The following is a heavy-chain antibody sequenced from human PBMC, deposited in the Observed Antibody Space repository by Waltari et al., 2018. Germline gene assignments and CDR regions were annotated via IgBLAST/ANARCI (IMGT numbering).Heavy chain of an antibody. V-gene: IGHV4-61*02. CDR3: ARGGLYSSSFDY. CDR1: GGSISSGSYY. Sequence: QVQLQESGPGLVKPSQTLSLTCTVSGGSISSGSYYWSWIRQPAGKGLEWIGRIYTSGSTNYNPSLKSRVTISVDTSKNQFSLKLSSVTAADTAVYYCARGGLYSSSFDYWGQGTLVTVSS. CDR2: IYTSGST. J-gene: IGHJ4*02. D-gene: IGHD6-13*01.